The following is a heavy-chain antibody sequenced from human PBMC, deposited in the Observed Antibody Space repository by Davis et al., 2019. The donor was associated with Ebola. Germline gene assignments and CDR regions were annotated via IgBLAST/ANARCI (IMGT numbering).Heavy chain of an antibody. CDR3: ARPSVENAHYGQYFQH. D-gene: IGHD4-17*01. Sequence: SVKVSCKASGGTLTNYAINWVRQAPGQGLEWMGGTVPVSGRANYAQKFQDRVTIIADKSTSTVYMEVGSLRSEDTAVYFCARPSVENAHYGQYFQHWGQGTLVTVSS. V-gene: IGHV1-69*10. CDR1: GGTLTNYA. CDR2: TVPVSGRA. J-gene: IGHJ1*01.